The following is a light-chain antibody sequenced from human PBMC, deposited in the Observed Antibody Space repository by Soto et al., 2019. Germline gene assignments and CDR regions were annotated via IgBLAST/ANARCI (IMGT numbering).Light chain of an antibody. J-gene: IGKJ2*01. CDR1: QTISSS. CDR2: NAT. V-gene: IGKV1-5*01. CDR3: QQQTDYTPVT. Sequence: DIQMTQSPSTLSASVGDIVTITCRASQTISSSLAWYQHKPGKAPKRLVFNATPLQSGVPSRFSGSGFGTEFTLTIPGLQPDDFATYYGQQQTDYTPVTFGQGTKLEIK.